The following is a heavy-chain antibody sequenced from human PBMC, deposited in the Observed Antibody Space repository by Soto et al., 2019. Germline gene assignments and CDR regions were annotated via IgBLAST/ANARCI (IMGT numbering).Heavy chain of an antibody. CDR2: VSPYNGNA. J-gene: IGHJ1*01. CDR1: GYTFSNYA. V-gene: IGHV1-18*04. Sequence: ASVKVSCKTSGYTFSNYAISWVRQAPGQGLEWMGWVSPYNGNANYTEKFQGRVSMTTDTSTTTAYMERTSLTSDDTAIYSCAGANSLIKAAPACRGRGNLITVAS. D-gene: IGHD6-25*01. CDR3: AGANSLIKAAPAC.